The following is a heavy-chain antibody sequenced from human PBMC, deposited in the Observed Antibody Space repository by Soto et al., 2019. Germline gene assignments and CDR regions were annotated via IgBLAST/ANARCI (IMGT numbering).Heavy chain of an antibody. CDR2: ISAYNGKR. D-gene: IGHD5-12*01. J-gene: IGHJ3*02. V-gene: IGHV1-18*01. CDR1: GYPFTSYG. CDR3: ARGRIVASIHDAFEI. Sequence: QGQLLQSGDEVKTPGASVRVSCRASGYPFTSYGISWVRQAPGQGLEWVAWISAYNGKRDTAEKFQGRVTMTLVTSSDTTQMVLGELTSADTAVYYCARGRIVASIHDAFEIWGQGTKVTVSS.